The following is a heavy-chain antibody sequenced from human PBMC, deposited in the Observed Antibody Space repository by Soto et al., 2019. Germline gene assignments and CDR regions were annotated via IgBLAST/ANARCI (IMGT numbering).Heavy chain of an antibody. V-gene: IGHV4-39*01. CDR3: ARHTYGIGLAF. CDR1: GGFLTSSDYY. CDR2: GFYDGNT. Sequence: PWYTLSLTCSVSGGFLTSSDYYWGWIRQPPGKGMEMIGSGFYDGNTCSNSYLKVRVTIAKAISNKHLYLRLRSVTAEDSGGYYCARHTYGIGLAFWGKGNLVT. D-gene: IGHD3-3*01. J-gene: IGHJ4*02.